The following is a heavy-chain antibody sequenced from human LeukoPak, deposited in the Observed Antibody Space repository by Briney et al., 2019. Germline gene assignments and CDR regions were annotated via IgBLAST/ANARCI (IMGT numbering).Heavy chain of an antibody. D-gene: IGHD3-3*01. CDR1: GLPISSSSKF. J-gene: IGHJ4*02. V-gene: IGHV4-39*01. Sequence: SETLPLTRTVSGLPISSSSKFWRWIRQPPGKGLEWIGSIYYSGITYYNPSLKSRFTISVYTSKNPFSLRLASAAATQPAVSDVSWQKEFIEWSSTDYWLEGSLVTVSS. CDR2: IYYSGIT. CDR3: SWQKEFIEWSSTDY.